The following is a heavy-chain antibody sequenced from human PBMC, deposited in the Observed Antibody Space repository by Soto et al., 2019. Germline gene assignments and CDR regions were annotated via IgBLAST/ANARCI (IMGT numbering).Heavy chain of an antibody. J-gene: IGHJ4*02. CDR1: GYTFTSYD. CDR3: ERGAYDFWSGYYMGDY. D-gene: IGHD3-3*01. CDR2: MNPNSGNT. V-gene: IGHV1-8*01. Sequence: QVQLVQSGAEVKKPGASVKVSCKASGYTFTSYDINWVRQATGQGLEWMGWMNPNSGNTGYAQKFQGRVTMTRNTSISTAYMELSSLRSEDTAVYYCERGAYDFWSGYYMGDYWGQGTLVTVSS.